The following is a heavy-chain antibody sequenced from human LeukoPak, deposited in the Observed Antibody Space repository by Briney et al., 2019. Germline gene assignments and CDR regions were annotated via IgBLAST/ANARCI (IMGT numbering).Heavy chain of an antibody. CDR1: GFSFDDYG. J-gene: IGHJ5*02. CDR2: INWNGGST. Sequence: RPGGSLRLSCEASGFSFDDYGMSWVRQAPGKGLEWVSGINWNGGSTGYADSVKGRFTISRDNAKNSLYLQMNSLRAEDTALYYCAGGFWFGELSPHIFDPWGQGTLVTVSS. CDR3: AGGFWFGELSPHIFDP. D-gene: IGHD3-10*01. V-gene: IGHV3-20*04.